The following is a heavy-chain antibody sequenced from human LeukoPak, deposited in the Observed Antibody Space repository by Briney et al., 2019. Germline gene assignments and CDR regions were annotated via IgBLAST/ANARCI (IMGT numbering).Heavy chain of an antibody. Sequence: GGSLRLSCAASGFTFSSYAMSWVRQAPGKGLEWVSAISGSGGSTYYADSVKGRFTISRDNSKDTLYLQLNSLRAEDTAIYYCAKSVQQQLVQVSLGYWGQGTLVTVSS. D-gene: IGHD6-13*01. V-gene: IGHV3-23*01. J-gene: IGHJ4*02. CDR1: GFTFSSYA. CDR3: AKSVQQQLVQVSLGY. CDR2: ISGSGGST.